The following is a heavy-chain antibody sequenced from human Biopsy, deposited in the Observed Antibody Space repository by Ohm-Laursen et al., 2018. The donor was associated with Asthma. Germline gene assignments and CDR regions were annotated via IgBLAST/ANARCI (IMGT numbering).Heavy chain of an antibody. J-gene: IGHJ6*02. CDR3: ARGPEWSGLDI. Sequence: SETLSLTCSMYGLSSSAYYWTWIRPTPGKGLEWIGESDHRGNTNTNATLKSRVTISKAKSANELSLKMKSVTAADTAIYYCARGPEWSGLDIWGQGTTVTVSS. V-gene: IGHV4-34*01. CDR2: SDHRGNT. D-gene: IGHD3-3*01. CDR1: GLSSSAYY.